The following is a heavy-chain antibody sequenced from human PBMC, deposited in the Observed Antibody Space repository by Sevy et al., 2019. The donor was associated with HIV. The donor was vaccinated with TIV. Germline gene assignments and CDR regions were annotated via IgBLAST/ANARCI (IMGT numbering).Heavy chain of an antibody. CDR3: ARDPTFSSDTRGYYPFDS. CDR1: GFIFSNYA. V-gene: IGHV3-30*04. D-gene: IGHD3-22*01. CDR2: ISYDGSNK. Sequence: GGSLRLSCAASGFIFSNYAIHWVRRAPGKGLEWVAVISYDGSNKNYAASVKGRFTISRDNSWNTLFLQMNSLRLDDTAVYYCARDPTFSSDTRGYYPFDSWGQGTLVTVSS. J-gene: IGHJ4*02.